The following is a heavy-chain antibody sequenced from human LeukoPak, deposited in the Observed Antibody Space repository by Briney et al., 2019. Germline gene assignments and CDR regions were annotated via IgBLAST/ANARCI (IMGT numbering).Heavy chain of an antibody. V-gene: IGHV5-51*01. CDR2: IYPGDSDT. Sequence: GESLKISCKGSGYSFTSYWIGWVRQMPGKGLEWMGIIYPGDSDTRYSPSFQGQVTISADKSISTAYLQWSSLKAPDTAMYYCARGGDIAAAGTAAFDIWGQGTMVTVSS. J-gene: IGHJ3*02. CDR3: ARGGDIAAAGTAAFDI. CDR1: GYSFTSYW. D-gene: IGHD6-13*01.